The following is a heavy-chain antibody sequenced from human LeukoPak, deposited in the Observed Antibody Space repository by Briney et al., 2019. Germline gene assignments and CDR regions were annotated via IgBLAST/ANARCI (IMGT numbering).Heavy chain of an antibody. V-gene: IGHV4-4*02. CDR2: IYHSGST. Sequence: PSGTLSLTCAVSGGSISSSNWWSWVRQPPGKGLEWIGEIYHSGSTNYNPSLKSRVTISVDKSKNQFSLKLSSVTAADTAVYYCARGRVYSYGPSTSNWYFDLWGRGTLVTVSS. CDR3: ARGRVYSYGPSTSNWYFDL. J-gene: IGHJ2*01. D-gene: IGHD5-18*01. CDR1: GGSISSSNW.